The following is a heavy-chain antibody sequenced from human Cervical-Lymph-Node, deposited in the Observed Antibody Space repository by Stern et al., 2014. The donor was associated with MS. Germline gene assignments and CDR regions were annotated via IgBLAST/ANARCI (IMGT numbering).Heavy chain of an antibody. Sequence: EVQLVESGAELIRPGESLKISCKGSGFKFSIYWIAWVRQMPGKGLEWMGIIHPGDSEPRYSRSFQGQVTMSADKSTSTAYLQWSSLNASDTAMYFCARQTTAWASDVWGQGTLVTVSS. J-gene: IGHJ4*02. CDR2: IHPGDSEP. V-gene: IGHV5-51*01. CDR3: ARQTTAWASDV. CDR1: GFKFSIYW. D-gene: IGHD1-14*01.